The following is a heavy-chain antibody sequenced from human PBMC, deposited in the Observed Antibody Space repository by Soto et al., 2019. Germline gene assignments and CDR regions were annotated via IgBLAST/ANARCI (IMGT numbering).Heavy chain of an antibody. J-gene: IGHJ4*02. D-gene: IGHD3-10*01. CDR2: IWYDGSNK. CDR1: GFTFRSYG. Sequence: GGSLRLSCAASGFTFRSYGMHWVRQAPGKGLEWVAVIWYDGSNKYYADSVKGRFTISRDNSKNTLYLQMNSLRAEDTAVYYCARDRGVFAKGFDYWGQGTLVTVSS. CDR3: ARDRGVFAKGFDY. V-gene: IGHV3-33*01.